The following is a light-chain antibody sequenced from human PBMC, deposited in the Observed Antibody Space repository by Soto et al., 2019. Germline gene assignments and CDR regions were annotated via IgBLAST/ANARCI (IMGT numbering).Light chain of an antibody. CDR3: QSYDSSLSGSVI. CDR1: SSDIGAGYD. Sequence: QSVLTQPPSVSGAPGQRVTISCTGSSSDIGAGYDVHWYQQLPGTAPKLLIYANSNRPSGVPDRFSGSKSDTSASLAITGLQAEDEADYYCQSYDSSLSGSVIFGGGTKLTVL. J-gene: IGLJ2*01. CDR2: ANS. V-gene: IGLV1-40*01.